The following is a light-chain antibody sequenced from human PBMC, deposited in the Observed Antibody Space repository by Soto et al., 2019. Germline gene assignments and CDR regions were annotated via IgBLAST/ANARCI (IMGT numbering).Light chain of an antibody. J-gene: IGKJ1*01. V-gene: IGKV3-15*01. CDR1: QSVSTN. Sequence: VLMTQTPATLSVSPGERATLSCRASQSVSTNLAWYQQKPGQAPRLLIYGASTRATGIPARFSGSGSGTEFTLTISSLQSEDFAVYYCQHYNNWPPWTFGQGTKVEIK. CDR2: GAS. CDR3: QHYNNWPPWT.